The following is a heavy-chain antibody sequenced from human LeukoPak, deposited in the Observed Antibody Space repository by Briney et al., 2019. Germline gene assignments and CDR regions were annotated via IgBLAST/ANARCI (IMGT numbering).Heavy chain of an antibody. CDR3: ARGSKSSGIDY. CDR2: INNSGGRT. J-gene: IGHJ4*01. V-gene: IGHV3-23*01. CDR1: GFTFSLYA. Sequence: GGSLRLSCAVSGFTFSLYAMTWVRQAPRKGVEWVSGINNSGGRTYYADSVKGRFTISRDNAKNSLYLQMNSLGADDAAVYCCARGSKSSGIDYWGQGTLVTVSS. D-gene: IGHD3-3*01.